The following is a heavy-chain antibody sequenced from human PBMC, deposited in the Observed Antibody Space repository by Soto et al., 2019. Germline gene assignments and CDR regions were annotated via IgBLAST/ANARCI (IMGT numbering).Heavy chain of an antibody. CDR3: AAGCGGPHAFDI. J-gene: IGHJ3*02. D-gene: IGHD2-15*01. Sequence: SVKVSCKASGFTFTSSAVQWVRQARGQRLEWIGWIVVGSGNTNYAQKFQERVTITRDMSTSTAYMELSSLRPEDTAVYYCAAGCGGPHAFDIWGQGTMVTVSS. V-gene: IGHV1-58*01. CDR1: GFTFTSSA. CDR2: IVVGSGNT.